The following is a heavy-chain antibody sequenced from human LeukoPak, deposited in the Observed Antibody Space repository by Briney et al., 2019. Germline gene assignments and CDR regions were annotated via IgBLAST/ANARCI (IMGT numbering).Heavy chain of an antibody. CDR1: GFTFSTYS. V-gene: IGHV3-48*02. CDR2: ISYSSSAI. Sequence: PGGSLRLSCAASGFTFSTYSMNWVRQAPGKGLEWVSYISYSSSAIYYADSVKGRFTISRDNAKNSLYLRMNSLREEDTAVYYCARDSYGSSGYYYVSDYWGQGTLVTVSS. J-gene: IGHJ4*02. D-gene: IGHD3-22*01. CDR3: ARDSYGSSGYYYVSDY.